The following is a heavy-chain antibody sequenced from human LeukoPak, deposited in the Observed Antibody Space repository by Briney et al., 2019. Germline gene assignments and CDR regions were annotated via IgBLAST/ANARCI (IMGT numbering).Heavy chain of an antibody. CDR3: ASHYDSSGYRFDY. D-gene: IGHD3-22*01. V-gene: IGHV1-69*05. Sequence: GASVKVSCKASGGTFSSYAISWVRQAPGQRLEWMGRIIPIFGTANYAQKFQGRVTITTDESTSTAYMELSSLGSEDTAVYYCASHYDSSGYRFDYWGQGTLVTVFS. J-gene: IGHJ4*02. CDR1: GGTFSSYA. CDR2: IIPIFGTA.